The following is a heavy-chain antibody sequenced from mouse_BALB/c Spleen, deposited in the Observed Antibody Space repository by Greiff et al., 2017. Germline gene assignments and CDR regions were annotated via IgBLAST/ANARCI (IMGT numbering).Heavy chain of an antibody. V-gene: IGHV1-9*01. Sequence: QVQLQQSGAELMKPGASVKISCKATGYTFSSYWIEWVKQRPGHGLEWIGEILPGSGSTNYNEKFKGKATFTADTSSNTAYMQLSSLTSEDSAVYYGANRYDEGYYFDYWGQGTTLTVSS. CDR3: ANRYDEGYYFDY. CDR1: GYTFSSYW. J-gene: IGHJ2*01. CDR2: ILPGSGST. D-gene: IGHD2-14*01.